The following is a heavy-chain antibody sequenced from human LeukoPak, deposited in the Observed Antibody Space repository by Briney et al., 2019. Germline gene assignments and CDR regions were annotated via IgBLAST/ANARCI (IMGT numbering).Heavy chain of an antibody. CDR1: GFTFSSYA. J-gene: IGHJ6*02. D-gene: IGHD3-10*01. CDR3: AKAHYYGSGSYEYYYYGMDV. Sequence: GGSLRLSCAASGFTFSSYAMSWVRQAPGKGLEWVAAINGSGGSTYYADSVKGRFTISRDNSKNTLYLQMNSLRAEDTAVYYCAKAHYYGSGSYEYYYYGMDVWGQGTTVTVSS. V-gene: IGHV3-23*01. CDR2: INGSGGST.